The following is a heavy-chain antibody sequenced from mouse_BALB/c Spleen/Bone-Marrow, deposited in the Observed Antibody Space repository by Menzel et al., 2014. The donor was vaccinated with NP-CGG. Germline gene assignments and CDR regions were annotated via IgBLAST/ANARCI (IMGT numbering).Heavy chain of an antibody. CDR2: INPYNGGT. CDR3: ARQLNGYNAY. CDR1: GYSFTGYY. D-gene: IGHD2-2*01. J-gene: IGHJ3*01. V-gene: IGHV1S30*01. Sequence: EVQLQQSGPELVKPGPSVKISCKASGYSFTGYYMHWVKQSHGKSLEWIGEINPYNGGTSYNQKFKGKATLTVDTSSSTAFMELHSLTSEDSLVYYCARQLNGYNAYWGQGTLVTVSA.